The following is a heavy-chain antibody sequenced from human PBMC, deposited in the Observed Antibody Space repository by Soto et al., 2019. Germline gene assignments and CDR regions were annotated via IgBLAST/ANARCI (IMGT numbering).Heavy chain of an antibody. D-gene: IGHD1-26*01. J-gene: IGHJ4*02. CDR2: IYYTGST. CDR3: ARGSFLGATYFDY. V-gene: IGHV4-59*01. CDR1: GGSISSYS. Sequence: QVQLQESGPGLVKPSETLSLTCTVSGGSISSYSWSWIRQSPGKGLEWIGYIYYTGSTNYKPSLKSRVTISVDTSKNQFSLKLSSVTTADTAVYYCARGSFLGATYFDYWGQGTLVTVSS.